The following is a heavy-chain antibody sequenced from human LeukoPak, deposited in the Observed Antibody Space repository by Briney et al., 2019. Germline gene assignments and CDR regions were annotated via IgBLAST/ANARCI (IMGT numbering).Heavy chain of an antibody. CDR1: GGSISSYY. D-gene: IGHD1-26*01. J-gene: IGHJ4*02. CDR3: ARLQVGPTTHFNY. CDR2: IYTSGS. V-gene: IGHV4-4*07. Sequence: SETLSLTCTVSGGSISSYYWSWIRQPAGKGLEWIGRIYTSGSNYNPSPKSRVTMSVDTSKNQFSLKLSSVTAADTAVYYCARLQVGPTTHFNYWGQGTLVTVSS.